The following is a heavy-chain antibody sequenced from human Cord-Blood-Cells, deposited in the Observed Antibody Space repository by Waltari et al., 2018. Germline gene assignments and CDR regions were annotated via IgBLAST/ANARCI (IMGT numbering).Heavy chain of an antibody. CDR2: IYYSGST. Sequence: QLQLQESGPGLVKPSETLSLTCTVSGGSISSSSYYWGWIRQPPGKGLEWIGSIYYSGSTYSNPSLKSRVTISVDTSKNQFSLKLSSVTAADTAVYYCARLTNQSKYRNTNWFDPWGQGTLVTVSS. V-gene: IGHV4-39*01. J-gene: IGHJ5*02. D-gene: IGHD3-16*02. CDR1: GGSISSSSYY. CDR3: ARLTNQSKYRNTNWFDP.